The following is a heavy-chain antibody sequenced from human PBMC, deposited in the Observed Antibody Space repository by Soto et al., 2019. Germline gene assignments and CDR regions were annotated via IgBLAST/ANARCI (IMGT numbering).Heavy chain of an antibody. Sequence: LSLTCPVSGGSVSGGNYYWSWVRQPPGKLLEWIGYIYYSGRTNSHPSLKSRVTMSVDTSKNQFFLRLSSVTAADTAVYYCARDPEFGSYFDYWGQGTLVTVSS. CDR2: IYYSGRT. J-gene: IGHJ4*02. CDR1: GGSVSGGNYY. D-gene: IGHD3-10*01. V-gene: IGHV4-61*01. CDR3: ARDPEFGSYFDY.